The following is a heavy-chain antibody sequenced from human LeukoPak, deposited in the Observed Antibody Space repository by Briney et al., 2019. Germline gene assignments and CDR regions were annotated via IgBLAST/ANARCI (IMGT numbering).Heavy chain of an antibody. CDR1: GFTFSSFV. CDR2: IRYDGSNK. V-gene: IGHV3-30*02. D-gene: IGHD2-2*01. J-gene: IGHJ4*02. Sequence: GGSLRLSCAASGFTFSSFVMHWVRQAPGKGLEWVAFIRYDGSNKYYADSVKGRFTISRDNSKNTLYLQMNSLRAEDTAVYYCAKVSWVVPAANYFDYWGQGTLVTVSS. CDR3: AKVSWVVPAANYFDY.